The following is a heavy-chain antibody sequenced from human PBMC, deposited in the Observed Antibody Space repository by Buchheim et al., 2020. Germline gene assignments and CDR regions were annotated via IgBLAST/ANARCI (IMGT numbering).Heavy chain of an antibody. Sequence: QVQLQQWGAGLLTPSETLSLTCAVYGGSFSGYYWSWIRQPPGKGLEWIGEINHSGSTNYNPSLKSRVTISVDTSKNQFSLKLSSVTAADTAVYYCARRRGGSYSVVGWFDPGGQGTL. V-gene: IGHV4-34*01. CDR3: ARRRGGSYSVVGWFDP. CDR1: GGSFSGYY. CDR2: INHSGST. D-gene: IGHD1-26*01. J-gene: IGHJ5*02.